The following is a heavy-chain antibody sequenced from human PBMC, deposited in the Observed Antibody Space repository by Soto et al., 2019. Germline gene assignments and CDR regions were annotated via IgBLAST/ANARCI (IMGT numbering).Heavy chain of an antibody. CDR2: ISGSGGST. Sequence: EVQLLESGGGLVQPGGSLRLSCAASGFTFSSYAMSWVRQAPGKGLEWVSAISGSGGSTYYADSVKGRFTISRDNSKNTLYLQRNSLRAEDTAVYYCATTPRSDGDYHYWGQGTLVTVSS. CDR1: GFTFSSYA. D-gene: IGHD4-17*01. CDR3: ATTPRSDGDYHY. V-gene: IGHV3-23*01. J-gene: IGHJ4*02.